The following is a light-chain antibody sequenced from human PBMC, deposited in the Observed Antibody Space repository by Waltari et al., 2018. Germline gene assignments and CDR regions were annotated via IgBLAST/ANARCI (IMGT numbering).Light chain of an antibody. CDR3: SSYTTSSAPGV. CDR2: EVS. Sequence: QSALTQPASVSGSPGQSITISCSGTDSDVGSYSFVSWYQQHQGQAPHLIISEVSNRPSGSANRFSASKSGNTASLTISGLQAEDEADYYCSSYTTSSAPGVFGTGTRVTVL. V-gene: IGLV2-14*01. CDR1: DSDVGSYSF. J-gene: IGLJ1*01.